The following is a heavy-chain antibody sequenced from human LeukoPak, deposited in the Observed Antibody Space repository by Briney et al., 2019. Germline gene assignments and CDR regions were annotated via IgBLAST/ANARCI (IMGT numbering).Heavy chain of an antibody. CDR2: ISYDGSNK. CDR1: GFTFSSYG. J-gene: IGHJ4*02. Sequence: GGSLRLSCAASGFTFSSYGMHWVRQAPGEGLEWVAVISYDGSNKYYADSVKGRFTISRDNSKNTLYLQMNSLRAEDTAVYYCAKESSYYYDSSGSLVHWGQGTLVTVSS. D-gene: IGHD3-22*01. V-gene: IGHV3-30*18. CDR3: AKESSYYYDSSGSLVH.